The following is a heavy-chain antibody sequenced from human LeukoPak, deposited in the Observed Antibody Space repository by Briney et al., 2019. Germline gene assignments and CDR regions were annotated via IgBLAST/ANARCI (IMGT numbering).Heavy chain of an antibody. CDR2: ISYDGSNK. D-gene: IGHD1-26*01. J-gene: IGHJ4*02. V-gene: IGHV3-30-3*01. CDR1: GFTFSSYA. Sequence: PGGSLRLSCAASGFTFSSYAMHWVRQAPGKGLEWVAVISYDGSNKYYADSVKGRFTISRDNSKNTLYLQMNSLRAEDTAVYYWAREPTTRVAVGYLDYWGQGTLVTVSS. CDR3: AREPTTRVAVGYLDY.